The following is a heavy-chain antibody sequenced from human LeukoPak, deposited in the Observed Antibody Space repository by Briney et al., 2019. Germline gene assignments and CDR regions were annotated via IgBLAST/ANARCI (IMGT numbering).Heavy chain of an antibody. V-gene: IGHV3-30-3*01. CDR1: GFTFGSYA. J-gene: IGHJ4*02. Sequence: PGRSLRLSCAASGFTFGSYAMHWVRQAPGKGLEWVAVISYDGSNKYYADSVKGRFTISRDNSKNTLYLQMNSLRAEDTAVYYCARDSLAAAGTGRPDYWGQGTLVTVSS. D-gene: IGHD6-13*01. CDR2: ISYDGSNK. CDR3: ARDSLAAAGTGRPDY.